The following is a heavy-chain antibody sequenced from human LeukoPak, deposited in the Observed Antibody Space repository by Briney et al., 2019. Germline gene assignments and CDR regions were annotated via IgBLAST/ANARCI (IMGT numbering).Heavy chain of an antibody. CDR2: ISSSSSTI. Sequence: GGSLRLSCAASGFTFSSYSMNWVRQAPGKGLEWVSYISSSSSTIYYADSVKGRFTISRDNAKNSLYLQMNSLRAEDTAVYYCAKDTNPDTAMAYPDYWGQGTLVTVSS. V-gene: IGHV3-48*04. CDR3: AKDTNPDTAMAYPDY. CDR1: GFTFSSYS. D-gene: IGHD5-18*01. J-gene: IGHJ4*02.